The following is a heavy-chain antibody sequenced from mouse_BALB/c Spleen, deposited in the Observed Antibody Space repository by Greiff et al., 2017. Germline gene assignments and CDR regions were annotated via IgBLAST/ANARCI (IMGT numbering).Heavy chain of an antibody. Sequence: QVQLQQSGAELARPGASVKLSCKASGYTFTDYYINWVKQRTGQGLEWIGEIYPGSGNTYYNEKFKGKATLTADKSSSTAYMQLSSLTSEDSAVYFCARSSYSRGNYYAMDYWGQGTSVTVSS. CDR1: GYTFTDYY. J-gene: IGHJ4*01. V-gene: IGHV1-77*01. D-gene: IGHD2-10*01. CDR3: ARSSYSRGNYYAMDY. CDR2: IYPGSGNT.